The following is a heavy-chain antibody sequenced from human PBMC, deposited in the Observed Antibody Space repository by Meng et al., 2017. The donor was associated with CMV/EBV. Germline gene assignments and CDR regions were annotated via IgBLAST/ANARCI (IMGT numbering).Heavy chain of an antibody. CDR2: INSDGTSA. CDR1: GLTSTSYW. J-gene: IGHJ4*02. V-gene: IGHV3-74*01. Sequence: CAASGLTSTSYWIHWVRQVPGKGLVWISRINSDGTSASSADSVQGRSSISRDNAKSTLYLLKNSLRAEDTAVYYDARGDSGTYRADYWGQGTLVTVSS. CDR3: ARGDSGTYRADY. D-gene: IGHD1-26*01.